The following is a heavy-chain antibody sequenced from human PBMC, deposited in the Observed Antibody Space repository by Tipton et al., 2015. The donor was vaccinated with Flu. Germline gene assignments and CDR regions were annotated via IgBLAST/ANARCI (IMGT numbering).Heavy chain of an antibody. CDR2: IYTSGST. J-gene: IGHJ3*02. CDR3: ARADSSGYPYTDAFDI. V-gene: IGHV4-4*07. D-gene: IGHD3-22*01. CDR1: GGSISSYY. Sequence: TLSLTCTVSGGSISSYYWSWIRQPAGKGLEWIGRIYTSGSTNYNPSLKSRFTMSVDTSKNQFSLKLSSVTAADTAVYYCARADSSGYPYTDAFDIWGQGTMVTVSS.